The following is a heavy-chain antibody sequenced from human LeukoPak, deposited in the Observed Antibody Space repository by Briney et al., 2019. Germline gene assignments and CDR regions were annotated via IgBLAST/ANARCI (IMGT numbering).Heavy chain of an antibody. D-gene: IGHD3-22*01. V-gene: IGHV4-61*08. CDR3: ARVRDRSGYFYDFDY. CDR1: GASFSSSGCY. Sequence: SETLSLTCTVSGASFSSSGCYWGWIRQPPGKGLEWIGYIHYTGSTNYNPSLKSRVTISVDTSKNQFSLKLSSVTAADTAVYYCARVRDRSGYFYDFDYWGQGTLVTVSS. J-gene: IGHJ4*02. CDR2: IHYTGST.